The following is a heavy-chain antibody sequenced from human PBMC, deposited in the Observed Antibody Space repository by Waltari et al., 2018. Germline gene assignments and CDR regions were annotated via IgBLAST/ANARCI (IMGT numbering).Heavy chain of an antibody. Sequence: QLQLQESGPGLVKPSETLSLTCTVSGGSISSSSYYWGWIRQPPGKGLEWIGSIYYSGSTYYNPSLKSRVTISVDTSKNQFSLKLSSVTAADTAVYYCAREGDTTYYYDSSGYYNYWGQGTLVTVSS. J-gene: IGHJ4*02. V-gene: IGHV4-39*07. CDR2: IYYSGST. CDR3: AREGDTTYYYDSSGYYNY. D-gene: IGHD3-22*01. CDR1: GGSISSSSYY.